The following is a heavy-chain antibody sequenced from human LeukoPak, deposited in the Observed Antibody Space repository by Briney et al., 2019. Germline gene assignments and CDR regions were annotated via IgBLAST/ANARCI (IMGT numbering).Heavy chain of an antibody. J-gene: IGHJ3*02. CDR2: IYHSGST. V-gene: IGHV4-38-2*02. CDR1: GYSISSGYY. CDR3: ASKGHYYDSRGYYYVGAFDI. D-gene: IGHD3-22*01. Sequence: PSETLSLTCTVSGYSISSGYYWGWIRQPPGKGLEWIGSIYHSGSTYYNPSLKSRVTISVDTSKNQFSLKLSSVTAADTAVYYCASKGHYYDSRGYYYVGAFDIWGQGTMVTVSS.